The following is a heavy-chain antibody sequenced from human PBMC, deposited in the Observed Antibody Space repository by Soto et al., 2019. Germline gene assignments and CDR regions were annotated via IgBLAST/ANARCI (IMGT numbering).Heavy chain of an antibody. CDR1: GFTFSSYW. CDR2: IKQDGNEK. Sequence: GGSLRLSCAASGFTFSSYWMSWVRQAPGKGLEWVANIKQDGNEKYYVDSVKGRFTISRDNAKNSLYLQMNSLRAEDTAVYYCARDKGGYNPFDYWGQGTLVTVPS. CDR3: ARDKGGYNPFDY. J-gene: IGHJ4*02. D-gene: IGHD5-12*01. V-gene: IGHV3-7*01.